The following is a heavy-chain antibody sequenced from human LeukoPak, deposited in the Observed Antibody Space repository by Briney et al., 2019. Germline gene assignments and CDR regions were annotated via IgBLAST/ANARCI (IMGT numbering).Heavy chain of an antibody. D-gene: IGHD3-22*01. CDR1: GFTFSDYY. CDR3: ARTAYYYDSSGYDDAFDI. CDR2: INRSGSTR. J-gene: IGHJ3*02. Sequence: GSLRLPCTASGFTFSDYYMSWIRQAPGKGLEWVSHINRSGSTRYYADSLKGRFTISRDNAKNSLYLQMNSLRAEDTAVYYCARTAYYYDSSGYDDAFDIWGQGTMVTVSS. V-gene: IGHV3-11*01.